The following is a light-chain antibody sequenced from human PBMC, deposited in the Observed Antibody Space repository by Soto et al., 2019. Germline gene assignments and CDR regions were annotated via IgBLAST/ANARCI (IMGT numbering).Light chain of an antibody. CDR2: DVS. J-gene: IGLJ1*01. CDR1: SSDVGGYNY. V-gene: IGLV2-14*01. CDR3: SSYTSSSTAV. Sequence: QSVLTQPASVSGSPGPSITISCTGTSSDVGGYNYVSWYQQHPGKAPKLMIYDVSNRPSGVSNRFSGSKSGNTASLTISGLQAEDEADYYCSSYTSSSTAVFGTGTKVTVL.